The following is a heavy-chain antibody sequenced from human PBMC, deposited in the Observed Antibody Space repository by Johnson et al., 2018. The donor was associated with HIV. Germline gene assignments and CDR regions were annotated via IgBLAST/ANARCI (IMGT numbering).Heavy chain of an antibody. CDR2: INWNGGST. J-gene: IGHJ3*02. CDR3: ARGTLTGTTGGFDI. V-gene: IGHV3-20*04. Sequence: VQVVESGGGLVQPGGSLRLSCVASGFTFSSYDMHWVRQATGKGLEWVSGINWNGGSTGYADSVKGRFTISRDNAKNSLYLQMNSLRAEDTALYYCARGTLTGTTGGFDIWDQGTMVTVSA. D-gene: IGHD1-20*01. CDR1: GFTFSSYD.